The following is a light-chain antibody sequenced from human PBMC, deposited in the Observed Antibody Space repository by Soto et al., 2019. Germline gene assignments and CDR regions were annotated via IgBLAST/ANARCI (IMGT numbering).Light chain of an antibody. V-gene: IGLV2-14*01. CDR1: SSDVGGYDY. CDR2: EVS. Sequence: QSALTQPASVSGSPGQSITISCTGTSSDVGGYDYVSWYQLHPGKAPKLMVFEVSNRPSGVSYRFSGSKSGNTASLTISGLQAEDEADYFCSSYSISTAYLFGTGPQLTVL. J-gene: IGLJ1*01. CDR3: SSYSISTAYL.